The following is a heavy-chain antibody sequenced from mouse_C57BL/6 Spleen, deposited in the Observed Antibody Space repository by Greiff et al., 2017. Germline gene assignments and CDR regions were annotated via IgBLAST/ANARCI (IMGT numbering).Heavy chain of an antibody. CDR2: IYPGDGDT. CDR1: GYAFSSYW. J-gene: IGHJ4*01. Sequence: QVQLQQSGAELVKPGASVKISCKASGYAFSSYWMNWVKQRPGKGLELIGQIYPGDGDTNYNGKFKGKATLTADKSSSTAYMQLSSLTSEDSAVYFCAREDGSRGYAMDYWGQGTSVTVSS. D-gene: IGHD1-1*01. V-gene: IGHV1-80*01. CDR3: AREDGSRGYAMDY.